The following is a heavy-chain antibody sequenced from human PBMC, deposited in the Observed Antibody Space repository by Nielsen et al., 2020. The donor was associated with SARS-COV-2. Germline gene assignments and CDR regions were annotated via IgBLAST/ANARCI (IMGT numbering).Heavy chain of an antibody. CDR2: ITGGGGST. Sequence: GESLKISCTASGFTFKSYTMSWVRQAPGKGLEWVSAITGGGGSTSYADSAKGRFTISRDNSQSTLYLQMSGLRAEDTAVYYCAKGSENYYFLDFWGQGTLVTVSS. CDR1: GFTFKSYT. V-gene: IGHV3-23*01. D-gene: IGHD2/OR15-2a*01. J-gene: IGHJ4*02. CDR3: AKGSENYYFLDF.